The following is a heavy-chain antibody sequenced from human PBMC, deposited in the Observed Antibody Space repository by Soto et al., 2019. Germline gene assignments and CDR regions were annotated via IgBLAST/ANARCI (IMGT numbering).Heavy chain of an antibody. Sequence: SETLSLTCTVSGGSISSYYWSWIRQPPGKGLEWIGYIYYSGSTNYNPSLKSRVTISVDTSKNQFSLKLSSVTAADTAVYYCARVYSSSPYDILTGYYFYFDYWGQGTLVTVSS. CDR2: IYYSGST. V-gene: IGHV4-59*01. J-gene: IGHJ4*02. CDR1: GGSISSYY. D-gene: IGHD3-9*01. CDR3: ARVYSSSPYDILTGYYFYFDY.